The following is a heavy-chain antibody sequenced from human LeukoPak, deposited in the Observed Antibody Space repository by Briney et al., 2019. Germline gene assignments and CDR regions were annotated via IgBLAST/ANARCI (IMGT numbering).Heavy chain of an antibody. CDR1: GYSFTGYY. Sequence: ASVKVSCKTSGYSFTGYYIHWVRQAPGQGFEWLGWTNPNGGGTFYAQKFQDSVTMTRDTSINTAYMELSTLRLDDTAMYYCARGVAPAGKRLDPWGQGTLITVSS. CDR2: TNPNGGGT. V-gene: IGHV1-2*02. CDR3: ARGVAPAGKRLDP. D-gene: IGHD6-13*01. J-gene: IGHJ5*02.